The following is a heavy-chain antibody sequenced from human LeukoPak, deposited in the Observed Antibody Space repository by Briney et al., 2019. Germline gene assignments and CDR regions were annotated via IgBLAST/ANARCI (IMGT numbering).Heavy chain of an antibody. CDR2: ISSSSSYI. CDR3: ARGSYCSSTSCYTRTDY. V-gene: IGHV3-21*01. Sequence: GGSLRLSCPASGFTFSSYSMNWVRQAPGKGLDWVSSISSSSSYIYYADSVKGRFTISRDDAKNSLYLQMNSLRAEDTAVYYCARGSYCSSTSCYTRTDYWGQGTLVTVSS. J-gene: IGHJ4*02. CDR1: GFTFSSYS. D-gene: IGHD2-2*02.